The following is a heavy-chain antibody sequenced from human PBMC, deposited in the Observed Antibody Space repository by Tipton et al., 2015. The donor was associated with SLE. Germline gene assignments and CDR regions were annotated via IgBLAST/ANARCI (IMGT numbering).Heavy chain of an antibody. CDR2: IYYSGST. CDR3: ARGRDYGGWFDP. D-gene: IGHD4-17*01. J-gene: IGHJ5*02. V-gene: IGHV4-59*01. Sequence: TLSLTCTVSGGSITSYYWSWIRQPPGKGLEWIGNIYYSGSTNYNPSLKSRVTISVDTSNNQFSLKLNSVTAADTAVYYCARGRDYGGWFDPWGQGTLVTVSS. CDR1: GGSITSYY.